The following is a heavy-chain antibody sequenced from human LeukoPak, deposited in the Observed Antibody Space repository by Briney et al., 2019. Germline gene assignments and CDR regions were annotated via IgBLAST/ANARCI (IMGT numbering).Heavy chain of an antibody. V-gene: IGHV3-30*03. CDR3: ARGYSSSWLGYFDY. CDR2: VSSDGSNK. CDR1: GFTFSSYG. J-gene: IGHJ4*02. Sequence: GGSLRLSCAASGFTFSSYGIHWVRQAPGKGLEWVAVVSSDGSNKYYADSVKGRFTISRDTSKNMVYLHMNSLGAEDTAVYYCARGYSSSWLGYFDYWGQGTLVTVSS. D-gene: IGHD6-13*01.